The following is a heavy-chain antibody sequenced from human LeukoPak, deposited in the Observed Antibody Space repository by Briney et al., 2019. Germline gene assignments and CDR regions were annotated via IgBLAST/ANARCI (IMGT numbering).Heavy chain of an antibody. Sequence: ASVKVSCKTSGYTFTSYGISWVRQAPGQGLEWMGWISGYSNTNYAQKVQGRVTMTIDTSTNTAYMELRSLRSDDTAVYYCALDYGDYPQGEGYWGQGTLVTVSA. J-gene: IGHJ4*02. V-gene: IGHV1-18*01. CDR1: GYTFTSYG. CDR3: ALDYGDYPQGEGY. D-gene: IGHD4-17*01. CDR2: ISGYSNT.